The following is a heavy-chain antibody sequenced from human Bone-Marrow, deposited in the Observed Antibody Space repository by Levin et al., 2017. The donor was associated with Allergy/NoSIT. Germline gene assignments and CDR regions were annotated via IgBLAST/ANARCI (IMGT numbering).Heavy chain of an antibody. D-gene: IGHD3-22*01. CDR1: FFLFLPSF. V-gene: IGHV3-30*18. Sequence: GESLPLSFSSSFFLFLPSFLPFFLPSPFPCLACLAVISYDGNDEYYADSVKGRFTISRDNSRNILYLQMDSLRAEDTAVYYCAKGHYYDTRGSYSYLEYWGQGTRVTVSS. CDR2: ISYDGNDE. CDR3: AKGHYYDTRGSYSYLEY. J-gene: IGHJ4*02.